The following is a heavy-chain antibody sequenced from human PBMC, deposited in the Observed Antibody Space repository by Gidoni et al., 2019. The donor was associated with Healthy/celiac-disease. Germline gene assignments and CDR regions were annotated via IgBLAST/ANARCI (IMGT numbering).Heavy chain of an antibody. CDR3: ARHPYLEYSSPGYYYYGMDV. J-gene: IGHJ6*02. D-gene: IGHD6-6*01. V-gene: IGHV5-51*01. Sequence: EVQLVQSGAEVKKPGESLKIYCKGSGYSFTSYWIGWVRQMPGKGLEWMGIIYPGDSDTRYSPSFQGQVTISADKSISTAYLQWSSLKASDTAMYYCARHPYLEYSSPGYYYYGMDVWGQGTTVTVSS. CDR1: GYSFTSYW. CDR2: IYPGDSDT.